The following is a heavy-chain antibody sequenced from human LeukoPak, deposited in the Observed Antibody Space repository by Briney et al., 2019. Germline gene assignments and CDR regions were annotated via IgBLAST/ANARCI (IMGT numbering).Heavy chain of an antibody. J-gene: IGHJ4*02. D-gene: IGHD6-19*01. V-gene: IGHV3-48*04. CDR1: GFSFNDYS. Sequence: GGSLRLSCAASGFSFNDYSMNWVRQTPGKGLEDISYITSDSRTIHYADSVKGRFTVSRDNAKNSLYLQMNSLRAEDTAVYYCARDMAGNLDYWGQGTLVTVSS. CDR3: ARDMAGNLDY. CDR2: ITSDSRTI.